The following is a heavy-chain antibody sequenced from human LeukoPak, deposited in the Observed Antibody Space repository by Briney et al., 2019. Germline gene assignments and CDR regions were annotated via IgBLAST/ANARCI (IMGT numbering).Heavy chain of an antibody. CDR3: ARDWDYCSSTSCYYWYFDL. V-gene: IGHV4-4*07. CDR1: GGSLSSYY. CDR2: IYTSGST. J-gene: IGHJ2*01. Sequence: SETLSLTCTVSGGSLSSYYWTWIRQPAGKGLEWIGRIYTSGSTNYNPSLKSRVTISVDTSKNQFSLKLSSVTAADTAVYYCARDWDYCSSTSCYYWYFDLWGRGTLVTVSS. D-gene: IGHD2-2*01.